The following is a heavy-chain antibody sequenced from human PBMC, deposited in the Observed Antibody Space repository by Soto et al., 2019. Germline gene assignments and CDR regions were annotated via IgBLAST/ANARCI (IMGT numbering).Heavy chain of an antibody. V-gene: IGHV3-30*18. D-gene: IGHD3-3*01. Sequence: QVQLVESGGGVVQPGRSLRLSCAASGLTFSRYGMHWVRQAPGKGLEWVAVISYDGSNKYYADSVKGRFTISRDNSKNTLYLQMNSLRAEDKAVYYCAKKMVPTIFGLVITRRDAFDIWGQGTMVTVSS. CDR3: AKKMVPTIFGLVITRRDAFDI. CDR1: GLTFSRYG. CDR2: ISYDGSNK. J-gene: IGHJ3*02.